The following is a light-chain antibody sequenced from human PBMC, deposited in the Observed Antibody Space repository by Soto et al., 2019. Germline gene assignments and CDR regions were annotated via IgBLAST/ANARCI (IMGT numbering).Light chain of an antibody. CDR2: AAS. J-gene: IGKJ5*01. V-gene: IGKV1-9*01. Sequence: DIQLTQSRSFLSASVGDRFTITCRASQGISSYLAWYQQKPGKAPKVLIYAASTLQSGVPSRFSGSGSGTEFTLTISSLQPEDFATYFCQQLNSYPITFGQVTLLEVK. CDR1: QGISSY. CDR3: QQLNSYPIT.